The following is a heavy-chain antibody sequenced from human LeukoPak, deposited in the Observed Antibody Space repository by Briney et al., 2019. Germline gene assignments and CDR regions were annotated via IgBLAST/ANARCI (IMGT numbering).Heavy chain of an antibody. V-gene: IGHV1-46*01. CDR2: VNPSGGST. CDR1: GYTFTSYY. Sequence: ASVKVSCKASGYTFTSYYMHWVRQAPGQGLEWMGIVNPSGGSTSYAQKFQGRVTMTRDTSTSTVYMELSSLRSEDTAVYYCARGIRKATFGGVIVIPDFDYWGQGTLVTVSS. J-gene: IGHJ4*02. CDR3: ARGIRKATFGGVIVIPDFDY. D-gene: IGHD3-16*02.